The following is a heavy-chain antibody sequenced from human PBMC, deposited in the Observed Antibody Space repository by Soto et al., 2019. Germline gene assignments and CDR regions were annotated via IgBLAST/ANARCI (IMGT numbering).Heavy chain of an antibody. CDR1: GGSISSGDYY. V-gene: IGHV4-30-4*01. CDR3: AGGPLNSLHFDY. D-gene: IGHD3-16*01. J-gene: IGHJ4*02. CDR2: IYYSGST. Sequence: SQTMSLTCTVFGGSISSGDYYRSWIPKPPGKGLEWIGYIYYSGSTYYTPSLKSRVTISVDTSKNQFSLKLSSVTAADTAVYSCAGGPLNSLHFDYWGQGTLVTVPQ.